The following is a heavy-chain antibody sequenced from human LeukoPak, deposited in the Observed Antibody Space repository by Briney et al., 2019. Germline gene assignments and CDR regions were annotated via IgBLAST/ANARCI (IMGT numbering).Heavy chain of an antibody. CDR1: DDSITMYY. CDR2: VDHTGST. Sequence: SETQSLTCSVSDDSITMYYWTWIRQPPGKGLEWIGYVDHTGSTNFNPSLNGRVSISRDTTNNLFSLKLSSVTAADTAVYYCARRLNGYFGDYFDYWGQGALVTVSS. J-gene: IGHJ4*02. CDR3: ARRLNGYFGDYFDY. D-gene: IGHD5-18*01. V-gene: IGHV4-59*12.